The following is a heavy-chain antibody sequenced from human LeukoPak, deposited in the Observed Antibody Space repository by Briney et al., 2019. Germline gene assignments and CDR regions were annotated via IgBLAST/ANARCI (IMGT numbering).Heavy chain of an antibody. V-gene: IGHV3-21*01. Sequence: GGSLRLSCAGSGFTFSSYSMNWVRQAPGKGLEWVSSISSSSSYIYYADSVKGRFTISRDNSKNTLYLQMNSLRAEDTAVYYCARAGLLPSPDYWGQGTLVTVSS. CDR3: ARAGLLPSPDY. CDR2: ISSSSSYI. J-gene: IGHJ4*02. D-gene: IGHD1-26*01. CDR1: GFTFSSYS.